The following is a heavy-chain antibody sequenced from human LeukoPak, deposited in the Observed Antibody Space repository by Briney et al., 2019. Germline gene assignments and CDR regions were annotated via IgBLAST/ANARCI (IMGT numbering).Heavy chain of an antibody. Sequence: ASVKVSCKASGYTFTSYGISWVRQAPGQGLEWMGWISAYNGNTNYAQKLQGRVTMTTDTSTSTAYMELRSLRSDDTAVYYCARDRHLVVPAASFYYMDVWGKGTTVTVSS. V-gene: IGHV1-18*01. CDR2: ISAYNGNT. D-gene: IGHD2-2*01. CDR3: ARDRHLVVPAASFYYMDV. CDR1: GYTFTSYG. J-gene: IGHJ6*03.